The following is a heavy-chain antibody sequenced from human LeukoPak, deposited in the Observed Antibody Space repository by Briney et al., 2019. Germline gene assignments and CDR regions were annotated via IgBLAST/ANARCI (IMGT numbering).Heavy chain of an antibody. Sequence: SETLSLTCAVYGGSFSGYYWSWIRQPPGKGLEGIGEINHSGSTNYHPSLKSRVTISVDTSKHQFSLKLSSVTAADTAVYYCARGSGCSGGSCYYLDYWGQGTLVTVSS. CDR2: INHSGST. V-gene: IGHV4-34*01. D-gene: IGHD2-15*01. J-gene: IGHJ4*02. CDR1: GGSFSGYY. CDR3: ARGSGCSGGSCYYLDY.